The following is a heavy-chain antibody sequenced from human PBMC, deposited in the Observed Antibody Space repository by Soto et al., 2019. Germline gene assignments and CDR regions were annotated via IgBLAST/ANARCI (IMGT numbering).Heavy chain of an antibody. CDR1: DGSISSGGYY. CDR2: IYYSGST. CDR3: ARYVVVVVAPDHQKYYFDS. D-gene: IGHD2-15*01. V-gene: IGHV4-31*03. J-gene: IGHJ4*02. Sequence: SETLSLTCTVSDGSISSGGYYWSWIRQHPGKGLEWIGYIYYSGSTYYNPSLKSRVIISIDTSKNQFSLKLSSVTAADTAVYYCARYVVVVVAPDHQKYYFDSWGQGTLVTVSS.